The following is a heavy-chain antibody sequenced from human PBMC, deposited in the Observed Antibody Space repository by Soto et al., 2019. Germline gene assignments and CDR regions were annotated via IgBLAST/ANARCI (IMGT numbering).Heavy chain of an antibody. CDR3: ARSRDILTGYYPPYYFDY. D-gene: IGHD3-9*01. Sequence: QVQLQESGPGLVKPSETLSLTCTVSGGSISSYYWSWIRQPPGKGLEWIGYIYYSGSTNYNPSLKSRVTISVGTSKNQFSLKLSSVTAADTAVYYCARSRDILTGYYPPYYFDYWGQGTLVTVSS. V-gene: IGHV4-59*01. CDR1: GGSISSYY. J-gene: IGHJ4*02. CDR2: IYYSGST.